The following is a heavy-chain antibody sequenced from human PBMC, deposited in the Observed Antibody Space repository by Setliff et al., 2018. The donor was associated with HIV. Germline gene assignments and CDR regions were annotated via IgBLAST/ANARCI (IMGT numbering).Heavy chain of an antibody. Sequence: SETLSLTCTVSGGSISSDNYYWTWIRQSAGKGLEWIGHIYTNGYTNYNPSLKSRVTISFDTSQNQLSLKLSSVTAADTAVFYCARAPPGIQNDAFDIWGQGAMVTVSS. CDR1: GGSISSDNYY. CDR3: ARAPPGIQNDAFDI. V-gene: IGHV4-61*09. CDR2: IYTNGYT. J-gene: IGHJ3*02.